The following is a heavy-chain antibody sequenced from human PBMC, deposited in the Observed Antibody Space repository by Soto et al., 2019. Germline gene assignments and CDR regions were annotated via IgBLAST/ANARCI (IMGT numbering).Heavy chain of an antibody. Sequence: PGGSLRLSCAASGFTFSSYSMNWVRQAPGKGLEWVSYISSSSSTIYYADSVKGRFTFSRDNSKNTLYLQMNSLRAEDTAVYYCARAYGGNPALFDPWGQGTLVTVSS. CDR3: ARAYGGNPALFDP. CDR1: GFTFSSYS. V-gene: IGHV3-48*01. J-gene: IGHJ5*02. D-gene: IGHD2-15*01. CDR2: ISSSSSTI.